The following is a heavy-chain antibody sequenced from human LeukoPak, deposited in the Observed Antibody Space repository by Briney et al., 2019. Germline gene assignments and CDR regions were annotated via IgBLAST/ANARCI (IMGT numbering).Heavy chain of an antibody. CDR1: GGTFSSYA. Sequence: ASVKVSCKASGGTFSSYAISWVRQAPGQGLEWMGRIIPIFSTANYAQKFQGRVTITTDESTSTAYMELSSLRSEDTAVYYCARATVSGWSFDYWGQGTLVTVSS. CDR2: IIPIFSTA. CDR3: ARATVSGWSFDY. J-gene: IGHJ4*02. V-gene: IGHV1-69*05. D-gene: IGHD6-19*01.